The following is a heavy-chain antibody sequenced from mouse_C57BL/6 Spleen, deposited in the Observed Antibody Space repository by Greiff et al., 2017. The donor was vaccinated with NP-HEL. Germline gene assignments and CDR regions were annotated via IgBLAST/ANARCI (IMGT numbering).Heavy chain of an antibody. J-gene: IGHJ4*01. CDR2: IDPNSGGT. V-gene: IGHV1-72*01. D-gene: IGHD1-1*01. Sequence: QVQLKQPGAELVKPGASVKLSCKASGYTFTSYWMHWVKQRPGRGLEWIGRIDPNSGGTKYNEKFKSKATLTVDKPSSTAYMQLSSLTSEDSAVYYCARPYGSSYYYAMDYWGQGTSVTVSS. CDR1: GYTFTSYW. CDR3: ARPYGSSYYYAMDY.